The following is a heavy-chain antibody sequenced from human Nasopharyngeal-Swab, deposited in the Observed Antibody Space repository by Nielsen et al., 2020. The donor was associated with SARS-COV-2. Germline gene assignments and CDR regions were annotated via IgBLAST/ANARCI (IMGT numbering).Heavy chain of an antibody. CDR1: GGPISSGDYY. V-gene: IGHV4-31*03. CDR3: ASSLGTGYSSGWYWDAHAFDI. Sequence: SETLSLTCTVSGGPISSGDYYWNWIRQHPGNGLEWIGNISYSGRTLYNPSLKSRVAISVDTSKNQFSLKLTSVTAADTAVYYCASSLGTGYSSGWYWDAHAFDIWGQGTMVTVSS. CDR2: ISYSGRT. D-gene: IGHD6-19*01. J-gene: IGHJ3*02.